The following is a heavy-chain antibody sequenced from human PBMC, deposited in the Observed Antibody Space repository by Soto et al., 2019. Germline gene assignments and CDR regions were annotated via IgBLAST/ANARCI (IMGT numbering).Heavy chain of an antibody. V-gene: IGHV3-15*07. Sequence: EVQLVESGGGLVKPGGSLRLSCAASGFTFSNAWMNWVRQAPGKGLEWVGRIKSKTDGGTTDYAAPVKGRFTISRDDSKNTLDLQMNSLKTEDTAVYYCTGNYGDYDVWYYGMDVWGQGTTVTVSS. CDR2: IKSKTDGGTT. J-gene: IGHJ6*02. CDR3: TGNYGDYDVWYYGMDV. D-gene: IGHD4-17*01. CDR1: GFTFSNAW.